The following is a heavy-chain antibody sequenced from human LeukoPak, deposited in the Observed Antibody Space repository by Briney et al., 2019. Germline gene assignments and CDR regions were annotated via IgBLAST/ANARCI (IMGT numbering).Heavy chain of an antibody. CDR3: ARDWNYYGIFDY. V-gene: IGHV3-30*04. D-gene: IGHD3-10*01. CDR2: ISYDGSDK. CDR1: GFTFITYA. J-gene: IGHJ4*02. Sequence: GGSLRLSCAASGFTFITYAMHWVGQAPGKGLEWVAVISYDGSDKYYADSVKGRFTISRDNSKNTLYLQVNSLRAEDTAVYYCARDWNYYGIFDYWGQGTVVTVSS.